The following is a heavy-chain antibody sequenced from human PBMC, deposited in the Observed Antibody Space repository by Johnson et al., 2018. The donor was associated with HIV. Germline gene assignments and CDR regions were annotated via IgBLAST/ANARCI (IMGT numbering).Heavy chain of an antibody. D-gene: IGHD2/OR15-2a*01. V-gene: IGHV3-30*04. Sequence: QVQLVESGGGVVQPGRSLRISCAASGFTFSNYAMHWVRQAPGKGLDWVAFILYDGRNKFYAESVKGRFTISRDNSQNTLYLQMNSLRAEDTAVFYCARARNIWYDFYDFDIWGQGTMVTVSS. CDR2: ILYDGRNK. J-gene: IGHJ3*02. CDR1: GFTFSNYA. CDR3: ARARNIWYDFYDFDI.